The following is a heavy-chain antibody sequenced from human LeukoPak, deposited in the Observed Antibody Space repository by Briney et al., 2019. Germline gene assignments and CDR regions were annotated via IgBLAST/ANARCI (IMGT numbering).Heavy chain of an antibody. Sequence: ASVKVSCKASGYTFTSYGISWVRQAPGQGLEWMGWISAYNGNTNYAQKLQGRVTMTTDTSASTAYMELRSLRSEDTAVYYCARDHDSSGYYPNYFDYWGQGTLVTVSS. CDR2: ISAYNGNT. D-gene: IGHD3-22*01. J-gene: IGHJ4*02. CDR3: ARDHDSSGYYPNYFDY. V-gene: IGHV1-18*01. CDR1: GYTFTSYG.